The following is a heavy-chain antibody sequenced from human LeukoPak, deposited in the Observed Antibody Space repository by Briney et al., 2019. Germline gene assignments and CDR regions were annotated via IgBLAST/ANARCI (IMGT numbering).Heavy chain of an antibody. CDR3: ARVEGPITIFGVVPYGMDV. CDR2: INAGNGNT. V-gene: IGHV1-3*01. CDR1: GYTFTSYA. Sequence: ASVKVSCKASGYTFTSYAMHWVRQAPGQRLEWMGWINAGNGNTKYPQKFQGRVTNTRDTSASTAYMELSSLRSEDTAVYYCARVEGPITIFGVVPYGMDVWGQGTTVTVSS. J-gene: IGHJ6*02. D-gene: IGHD3-3*01.